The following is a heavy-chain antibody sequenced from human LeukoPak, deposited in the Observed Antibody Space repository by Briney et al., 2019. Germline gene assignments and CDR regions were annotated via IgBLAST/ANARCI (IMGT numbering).Heavy chain of an antibody. Sequence: SETLSLTCAVSGGSVSSDNWWSWVRQPPGKGLEWIGGIHHSGNTNYSPSLKSRVTISLDKSRNQFSLKLNSVTAADTAVYYCAKAGVWLPAVWGQGTLVTVSS. J-gene: IGHJ4*02. CDR1: GGSVSSDNW. D-gene: IGHD3-9*01. V-gene: IGHV4-4*02. CDR3: AKAGVWLPAV. CDR2: IHHSGNT.